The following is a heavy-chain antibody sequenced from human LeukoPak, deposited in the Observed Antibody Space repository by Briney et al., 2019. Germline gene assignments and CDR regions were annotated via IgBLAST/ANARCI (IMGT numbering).Heavy chain of an antibody. CDR3: ARRTYSESYWKHFDS. CDR2: IYYSRST. V-gene: IGHV4-59*01. D-gene: IGHD1-26*01. Sequence: SETLSLTCTVSGGSISSYYCSWCRQPPPKRLEWCGGIYYSRSTYYNPSHKSRVTISVDTCKNQFSLKLSSVTAADTAVYYCARRTYSESYWKHFDSWGQGTLVTVSS. J-gene: IGHJ4*02. CDR1: GGSISSYY.